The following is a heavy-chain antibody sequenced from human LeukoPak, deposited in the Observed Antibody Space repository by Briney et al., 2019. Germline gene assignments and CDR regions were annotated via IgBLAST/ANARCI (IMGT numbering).Heavy chain of an antibody. CDR2: IYYSGST. Sequence: SSQTLSLTCTVSGGSISSGGYYWSWIRQHPGKGLEWIGYIYYSGSTYYNPSLKSRVTISVDTSKNQFSPKLSSVTAADTAVYYCARASGDYGDYGQIVDYWGQGTLVTVSS. V-gene: IGHV4-31*03. CDR3: ARASGDYGDYGQIVDY. J-gene: IGHJ4*02. CDR1: GGSISSGGYY. D-gene: IGHD4-17*01.